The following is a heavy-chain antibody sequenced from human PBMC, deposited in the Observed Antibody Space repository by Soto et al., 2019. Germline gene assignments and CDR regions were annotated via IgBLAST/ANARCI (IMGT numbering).Heavy chain of an antibody. V-gene: IGHV3-30-3*01. D-gene: IGHD6-19*01. CDR3: ARDREGVYSSRGYNWFDP. J-gene: IGHJ5*02. CDR2: ISYDGSTK. CDR1: GFTFSSYA. Sequence: GGTLRLSCAASGFTFSSYAMHWVRQAPGKGLEWVAVISYDGSTKYYADSVKGRFTISRDNSKNTLYLQMNSLRAEDTAVYYCARDREGVYSSRGYNWFDPWGQGTLFTVSS.